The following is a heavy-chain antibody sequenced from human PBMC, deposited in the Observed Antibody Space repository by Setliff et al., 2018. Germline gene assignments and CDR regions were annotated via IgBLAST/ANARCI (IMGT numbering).Heavy chain of an antibody. CDR3: ARQYQSSAWYGDAFDV. Sequence: PSETLSLTCIVSADSMNNNFWTWIRRPPGKGLEWIGDIYPDGTTNYNPSLKSRVTLSIDTSKNQFSLRLMSVTTTDTAVYYCARQYQSSAWYGDAFDVWGQGTMVTVSS. CDR2: IYPDGTT. D-gene: IGHD6-19*01. J-gene: IGHJ3*01. V-gene: IGHV4-4*08. CDR1: ADSMNNNF.